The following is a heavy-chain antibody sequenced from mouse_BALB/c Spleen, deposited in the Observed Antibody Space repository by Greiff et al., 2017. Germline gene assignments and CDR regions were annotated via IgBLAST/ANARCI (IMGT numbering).Heavy chain of an antibody. D-gene: IGHD2-4*01. Sequence: QVQLQQPGAELVKPGASVKMSCKASGYTFTSYWMHWVKQRPGQGLEWIGVIDPSDSYTSYNQKFKGKATLTVDKSSSTAYMQLSSLTSEDSAVYYCARPSMITGAYWGQGTLVTVSA. CDR1: GYTFTSYW. CDR2: IDPSDSYT. CDR3: ARPSMITGAY. J-gene: IGHJ3*01. V-gene: IGHV1-69*02.